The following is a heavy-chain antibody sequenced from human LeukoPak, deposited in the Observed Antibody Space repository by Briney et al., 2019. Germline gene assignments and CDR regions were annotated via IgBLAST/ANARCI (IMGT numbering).Heavy chain of an antibody. Sequence: GRSLRLSCAASGFTFSSYAMHWVRQAPGKGLEWVAVISYDGSNKYYADSVKGRFTISRDNSKNTLYLQMNSLRAEDTAVYYCARDSYSGSYYANWGQGTLVTVSS. CDR2: ISYDGSNK. CDR1: GFTFSSYA. CDR3: ARDSYSGSYYAN. V-gene: IGHV3-30*01. D-gene: IGHD1-26*01. J-gene: IGHJ4*02.